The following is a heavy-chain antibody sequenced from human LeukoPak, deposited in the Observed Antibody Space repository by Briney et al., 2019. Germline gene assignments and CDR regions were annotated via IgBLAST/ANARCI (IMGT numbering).Heavy chain of an antibody. CDR1: GFTFSSYA. CDR3: AKGPWLVPAYYFDY. J-gene: IGHJ4*02. CDR2: ISGSGGST. V-gene: IGHV3-23*01. D-gene: IGHD6-19*01. Sequence: GGSLRLSCAASGFTFSSYAMSWVRQAPGKGLEWVSAISGSGGSTYYADSVKGRFTISRDNSKNTLYLQVNSLRAEDTAVYYCAKGPWLVPAYYFDYWGQGTLVTVSS.